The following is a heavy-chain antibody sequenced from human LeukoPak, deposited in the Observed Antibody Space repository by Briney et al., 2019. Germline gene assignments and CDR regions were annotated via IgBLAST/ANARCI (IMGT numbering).Heavy chain of an antibody. D-gene: IGHD4-17*01. CDR1: GFTFSSYG. V-gene: IGHV3-30*03. J-gene: IGHJ4*02. CDR3: APGGDYTFFDY. CDR2: ISFDGGNK. Sequence: PGGSLRLSCAASGFTFSSYGMHWVRQAPGKGLEWVAVISFDGGNKHYADSVKGRFTISRDNSKNTLYVQVNSLRAEDTAVYYCAPGGDYTFFDYWGQGTLVTVSS.